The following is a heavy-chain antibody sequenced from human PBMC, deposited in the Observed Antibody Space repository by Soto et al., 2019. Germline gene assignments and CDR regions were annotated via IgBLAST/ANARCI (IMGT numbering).Heavy chain of an antibody. V-gene: IGHV1-2*02. D-gene: IGHD7-27*01. CDR2: INPHSGAT. CDR1: GYIFSANY. Sequence: GASVKVSCKASGYIFSANYIHWVRQAPGQGLEWLGWINPHSGATNYAQKFLGRVTMSADTSSSTAYMDLARLKSDDTAVHYCVRSHALGFPNWFDPWGRGTLVTVSS. CDR3: VRSHALGFPNWFDP. J-gene: IGHJ5*02.